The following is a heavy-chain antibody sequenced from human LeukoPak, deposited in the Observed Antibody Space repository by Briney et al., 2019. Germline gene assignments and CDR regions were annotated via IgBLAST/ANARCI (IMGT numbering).Heavy chain of an antibody. CDR3: ARDAYYYGSGSYPKEYYFDY. CDR2: IIPIFGTA. D-gene: IGHD3-10*01. J-gene: IGHJ4*02. Sequence: GASVKVSCKASGGTFSSYAISWMRQAPGQGLEWMGGIIPIFGTANYAQKFQGRVTITTDESTSTACMELSSLRSEDTAVYYCARDAYYYGSGSYPKEYYFDYWGQGTLVTVSS. CDR1: GGTFSSYA. V-gene: IGHV1-69*05.